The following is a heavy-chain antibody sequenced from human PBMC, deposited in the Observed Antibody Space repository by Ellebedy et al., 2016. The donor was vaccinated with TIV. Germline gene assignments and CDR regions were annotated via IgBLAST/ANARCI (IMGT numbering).Heavy chain of an antibody. CDR1: GGTFSRHV. CDR2: IIPILGIA. CDR3: ETQSYYGFWSGYYRGDNDAFDI. D-gene: IGHD3-3*01. Sequence: AASVKVSCKAFGGTFSRHVISWVRQAPGQGLEWMGRIIPILGIANYAQKLQGRVTITADKSTSTAYMELSSLRSEDTAVYYCETQSYYGFWSGYYRGDNDAFDIWGQGTMVTVSS. J-gene: IGHJ3*02. V-gene: IGHV1-69*04.